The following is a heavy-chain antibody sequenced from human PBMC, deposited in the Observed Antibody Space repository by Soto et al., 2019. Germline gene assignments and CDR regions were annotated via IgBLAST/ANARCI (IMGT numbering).Heavy chain of an antibody. J-gene: IGHJ4*01. CDR2: ISGSGGTS. CDR1: IHLWNFC. Sequence: DVELSESGGGLVQPGGAPGPPLAALWIHLWNFCMGWGPPAPGKGLEWVSAISGSGGTSYFVDSVRGRFTISRDNSKNTLYLQLSSLRVEDTAEYFCAKGRGSSWTIDYWGHGTLVTVSS. V-gene: IGHV3-23*01. D-gene: IGHD6-13*01. CDR3: AKGRGSSWTIDY.